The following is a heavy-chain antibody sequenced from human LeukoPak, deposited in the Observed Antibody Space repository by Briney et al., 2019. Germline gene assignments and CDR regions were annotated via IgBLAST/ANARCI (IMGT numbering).Heavy chain of an antibody. D-gene: IGHD6-19*01. CDR3: ARDDRIAVAGPYYFDY. CDR1: GYTFTSYY. CDR2: INPSGGST. Sequence: ASVKVSCKASGYTFTSYYMHWVRQAPGQGLEWMGIINPSGGSTSYAQKFQGRVTMTRDTSTSTVYMELSSLRSEDTAVYYCARDDRIAVAGPYYFDYWGQGTLATVSS. J-gene: IGHJ4*02. V-gene: IGHV1-46*01.